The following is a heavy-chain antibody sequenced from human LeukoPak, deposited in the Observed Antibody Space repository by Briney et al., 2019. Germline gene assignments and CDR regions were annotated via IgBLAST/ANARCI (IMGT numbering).Heavy chain of an antibody. CDR2: ISGSGGST. CDR1: GFTFSSYA. D-gene: IGHD1-26*01. V-gene: IGHV3-23*01. J-gene: IGHJ4*02. CDR3: AKAPYSGSYYQLYYLDY. Sequence: GGSLRLSCAASGFTFSSYAMSWVRQAPGEGVEWVSAISGSGGSTYYADSVKGRFTISRDNSKNTLYLQMNSLRAEDTAVYYCAKAPYSGSYYQLYYLDYWGQGTLVTVSS.